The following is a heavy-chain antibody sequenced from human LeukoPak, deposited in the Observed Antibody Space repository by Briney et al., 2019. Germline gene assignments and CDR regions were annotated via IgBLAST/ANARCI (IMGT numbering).Heavy chain of an antibody. CDR1: GFTFSSYA. D-gene: IGHD3-3*01. CDR3: AREGDFWSGYPIDHYYYMDV. J-gene: IGHJ6*03. V-gene: IGHV3-23*01. Sequence: GGSLRLSCSAPGFTFSSYAMTWVRQAPGKGLEWVSTISGRGDLEFYTESVKGRFTISRDHSKNTVHLQMDSLRAEDTAIYYCAREGDFWSGYPIDHYYYMDVWGKGTTVTVTS. CDR2: ISGRGDLE.